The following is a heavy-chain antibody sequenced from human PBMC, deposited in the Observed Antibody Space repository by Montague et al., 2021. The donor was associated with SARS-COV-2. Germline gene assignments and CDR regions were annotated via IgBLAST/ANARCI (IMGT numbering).Heavy chain of an antibody. D-gene: IGHD2/OR15-2a*01. CDR2: IDWTHDQ. V-gene: IGHV2-70*01. CDR3: ARNPLSVFDF. J-gene: IGHJ4*02. Sequence: PALVKPTQTLTLTCSFSGFSLTTPGVSVGWIRQPPGRALEWLALIDWTHDQYYSRSLGTRLTISPGTSKSRVFLTLTNVDTVDTATHYCARNPLSVFDFWGQGTLVTVSS. CDR1: GFSLTTPGVS.